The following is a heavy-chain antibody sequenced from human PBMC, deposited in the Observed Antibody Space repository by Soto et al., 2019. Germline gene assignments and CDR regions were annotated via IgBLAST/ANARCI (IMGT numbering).Heavy chain of an antibody. CDR2: ISGSGGST. Sequence: EVQLLESGGGLVQPGGSLRLSCAASGFTFSSYAMSWVRQAPGKGLEWVSAISGSGGSTYYADSVKGRFTISRDNSKNTLYLQMSSLRAEDTAVYYCANTIYYDRPLDYWGQGTLVTVSS. D-gene: IGHD3-22*01. V-gene: IGHV3-23*01. CDR3: ANTIYYDRPLDY. J-gene: IGHJ4*02. CDR1: GFTFSSYA.